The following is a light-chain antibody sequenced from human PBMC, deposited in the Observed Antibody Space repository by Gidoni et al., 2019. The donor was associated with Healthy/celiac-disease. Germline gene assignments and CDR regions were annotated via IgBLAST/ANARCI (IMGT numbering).Light chain of an antibody. CDR1: SSDVGSDNL. V-gene: IGLV2-23*02. CDR2: EVS. CDR3: CSYAGSSTFV. Sequence: QSALTQPASVSGSPGQSITISCTGTSSDVGSDNLASWYQQHPGKAPKLMIYEVSKRPSGVSTRFSGSKSGNTASLTISGLQAEDEADYYCCSYAGSSTFVFGTGTKVTVL. J-gene: IGLJ1*01.